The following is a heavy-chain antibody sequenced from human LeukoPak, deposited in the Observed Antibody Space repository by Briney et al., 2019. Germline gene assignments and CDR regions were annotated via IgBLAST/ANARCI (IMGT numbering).Heavy chain of an antibody. V-gene: IGHV1-2*02. J-gene: IGHJ4*02. CDR3: ARSRSGYSYGSSFDY. Sequence: ASVKVSCKASGYTFTGYYMHWVRQAPGQGLEWMGWINPNSGGTNYAQKFQGRVTMTTDTSTSTAYMELRSLRSDDTAVYYCARSRSGYSYGSSFDYWGQGTLVTVSS. D-gene: IGHD5-18*01. CDR2: INPNSGGT. CDR1: GYTFTGYY.